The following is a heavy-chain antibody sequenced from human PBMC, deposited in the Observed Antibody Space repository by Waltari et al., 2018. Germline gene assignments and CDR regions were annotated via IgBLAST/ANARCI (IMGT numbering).Heavy chain of an antibody. CDR3: VRHKAGITADH. CDR1: GGSITSNY. Sequence: QVQLQESGPGLVKPSETLSLTCTDSGGSITSNYWSWIRQPPGKGLEWIGYISYSGSTNYDPSLKSRVTMSVDTSKNQFSLKLSSVTAADTAVYYCVRHKAGITADHWGQGTLVTVSS. J-gene: IGHJ4*02. V-gene: IGHV4-59*08. D-gene: IGHD3-16*01. CDR2: ISYSGST.